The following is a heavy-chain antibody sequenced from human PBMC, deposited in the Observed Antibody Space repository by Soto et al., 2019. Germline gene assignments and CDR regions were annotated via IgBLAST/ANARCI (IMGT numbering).Heavy chain of an antibody. Sequence: EVQLVESGGGWIQPGGSLRLSCAASGFTVSSKYMTWVRQAPGKGLEWVSVIYGGGTTYYAESVKGRFTIARDNSKNTLYLHVNILRAEGTAVYYCVQTTGWPGFDFWGQGTLVTVSS. J-gene: IGHJ4*02. D-gene: IGHD6-19*01. V-gene: IGHV3-53*01. CDR1: GFTVSSKY. CDR3: VQTTGWPGFDF. CDR2: IYGGGTT.